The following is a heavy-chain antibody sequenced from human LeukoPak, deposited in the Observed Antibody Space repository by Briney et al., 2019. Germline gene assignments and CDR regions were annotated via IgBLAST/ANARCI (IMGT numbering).Heavy chain of an antibody. J-gene: IGHJ4*02. CDR3: ARDRVGYGDYFDY. CDR1: GFIFTDYG. V-gene: IGHV3-30*02. D-gene: IGHD4-17*01. CDR2: IRYDGSDK. Sequence: GGSLRLSCAASGFIFTDYGMHWVRQAPGKGLEWLTFIRYDGSDKYYADSVKGRFTISRDNSKNTLYLQMNSLRAEDTAVYYCARDRVGYGDYFDYWGQGTLVTVSS.